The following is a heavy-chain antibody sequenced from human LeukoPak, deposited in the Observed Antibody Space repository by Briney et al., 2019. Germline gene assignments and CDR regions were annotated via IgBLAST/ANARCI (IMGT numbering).Heavy chain of an antibody. J-gene: IGHJ4*02. CDR2: INWNGGST. V-gene: IGHV3-20*04. D-gene: IGHD3-9*01. Sequence: GGSLRLSCAASGFTFDDYGMSWVRQAPGKGLEWVSGINWNGGSTGYADSVKGRFTISKDNAKNSLYLQMNSLRAEDTALYYCARVNYDILTGYSWGGDYWGQGTLVTVSS. CDR1: GFTFDDYG. CDR3: ARVNYDILTGYSWGGDY.